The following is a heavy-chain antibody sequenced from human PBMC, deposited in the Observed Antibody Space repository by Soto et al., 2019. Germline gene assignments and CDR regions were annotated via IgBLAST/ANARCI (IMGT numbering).Heavy chain of an antibody. Sequence: ASVKVSCKASGYTFTSYDINWVRQATGQGLEWMGWMNPNSGNTGYAQKFQGRVTITADNSTSTAYMELSSLRSEDTAVYYCARDGVSDYPSSSFDYWGQGTLVTVSS. CDR1: GYTFTSYD. J-gene: IGHJ4*02. CDR3: ARDGVSDYPSSSFDY. CDR2: MNPNSGNT. D-gene: IGHD4-17*01. V-gene: IGHV1-8*01.